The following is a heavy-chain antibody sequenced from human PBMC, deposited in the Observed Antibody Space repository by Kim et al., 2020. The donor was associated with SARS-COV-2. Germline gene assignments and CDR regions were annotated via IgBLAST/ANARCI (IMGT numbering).Heavy chain of an antibody. Sequence: ASVKVSCKASGYTFTSYYMHWVRQAPGQGLEWMGIINPSGGSTNYAQKFQGTVTMTGDTSTSTVYMELSSLRSEDTAVYYCARVSGSGWLNGAFDYWGQGTLVTVSS. CDR1: GYTFTSYY. CDR2: INPSGGST. V-gene: IGHV1-46*01. J-gene: IGHJ4*02. CDR3: ARVSGSGWLNGAFDY. D-gene: IGHD6-19*01.